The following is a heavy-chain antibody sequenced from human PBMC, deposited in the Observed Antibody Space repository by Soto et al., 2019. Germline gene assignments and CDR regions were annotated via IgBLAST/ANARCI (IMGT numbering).Heavy chain of an antibody. J-gene: IGHJ6*04. CDR2: MSYDGSNK. CDR1: GFTFSSYG. D-gene: IGHD6-13*01. Sequence: QVQLVESGGGVVQPGRSLRLSCAASGFTFSSYGIHWVRQAPGKGLEWVAVMSYDGSNKYYADSVKGRFTISRDNSKTTLYLQMNSLRAEDTAVYYCAKDFWDSSQFCGMDVWGKGTKVNVSS. CDR3: AKDFWDSSQFCGMDV. V-gene: IGHV3-30*18.